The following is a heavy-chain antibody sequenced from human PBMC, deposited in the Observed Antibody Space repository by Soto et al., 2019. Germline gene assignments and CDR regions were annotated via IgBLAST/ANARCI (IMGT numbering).Heavy chain of an antibody. Sequence: ASVKVSCKASGYTFTSYGISWVRQAPGQGLEWMGWISAYNGNTNYAQKLQGRVTMTTDTSTSTAYMELRSLRSDDTAVYYCARDVGVVVTAIIDYWGQGTMVTVSS. CDR2: ISAYNGNT. J-gene: IGHJ4*02. CDR1: GYTFTSYG. V-gene: IGHV1-18*01. CDR3: ARDVGVVVTAIIDY. D-gene: IGHD2-21*02.